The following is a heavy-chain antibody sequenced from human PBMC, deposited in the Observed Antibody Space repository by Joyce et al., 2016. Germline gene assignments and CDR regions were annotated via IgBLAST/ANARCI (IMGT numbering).Heavy chain of an antibody. D-gene: IGHD1-1*01. Sequence: EVQLVESGGGLVQPGGSLRLSCVASGLTFSDYSMNWVRQAPGKGLECISYNNSGSSSIYDADSVKGRFTISRDNAKNSLYLQMNSLGAEDTAVYYCAVRAGTYSFDCWGQGTLVTVSS. CDR1: GLTFSDYS. V-gene: IGHV3-48*04. CDR3: AVRAGTYSFDC. J-gene: IGHJ4*02. CDR2: NNSGSSSI.